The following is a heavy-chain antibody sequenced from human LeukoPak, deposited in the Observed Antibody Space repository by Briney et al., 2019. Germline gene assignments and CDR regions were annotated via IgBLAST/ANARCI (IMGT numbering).Heavy chain of an antibody. Sequence: ASVKVSCKASGYTFTGYYMHWVRQAPGQGLEWMGWINPNSGGTNYAQKFQGRVTMTRDTSISTAYMELSSLRSDDTAVYYCARVRFLEWFFDAFDIWGQGTMVTVSS. CDR2: INPNSGGT. J-gene: IGHJ3*02. CDR1: GYTFTGYY. D-gene: IGHD3-3*01. CDR3: ARVRFLEWFFDAFDI. V-gene: IGHV1-2*02.